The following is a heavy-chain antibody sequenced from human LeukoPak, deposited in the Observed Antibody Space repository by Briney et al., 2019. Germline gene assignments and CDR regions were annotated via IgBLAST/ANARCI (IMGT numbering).Heavy chain of an antibody. CDR3: VKAILFGSVSYYAD. D-gene: IGHD3-22*01. CDR1: GFTFSNFP. Sequence: GGSLRLSCAASGFTFSNFPMHWVRQAPGKGLEYVSAVSSDGGSTYYADSVRGRFTISRDNSKNTPSLQMGSLRAEDTAMYYCVKAILFGSVSYYADWGQGTLVTVSS. J-gene: IGHJ4*02. V-gene: IGHV3-64D*09. CDR2: VSSDGGST.